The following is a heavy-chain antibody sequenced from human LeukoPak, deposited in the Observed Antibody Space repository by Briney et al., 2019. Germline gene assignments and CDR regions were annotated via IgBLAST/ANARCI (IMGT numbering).Heavy chain of an antibody. CDR3: AKDGALRGVIGYYMDV. Sequence: GGSLRLSCAASGFTFDHYNMHWVRQAPGKGLEWVSLISWDGGFTHYADSVKGRFNISRDNSKNSLYLQMNSLRNEDTALYYCAKDGALRGVIGYYMDVWGKGTTVTVSS. J-gene: IGHJ6*03. V-gene: IGHV3-43*01. CDR2: ISWDGGFT. CDR1: GFTFDHYN. D-gene: IGHD3-10*01.